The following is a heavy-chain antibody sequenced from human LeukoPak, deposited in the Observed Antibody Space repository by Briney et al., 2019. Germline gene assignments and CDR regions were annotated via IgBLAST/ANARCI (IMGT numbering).Heavy chain of an antibody. V-gene: IGHV3-48*03. D-gene: IGHD3-22*01. CDR3: TTLGYHLDS. CDR2: ISGSDTRT. J-gene: IGHJ4*02. Sequence: GGSLRLSCLASGFAFSAYEMNWVRQAPGKGLEWVSYISGSDTRTYYTDSVKGRFTIFRDNAKNSLYLQMNSLRAEDTALYYCTTLGYHLDSWGQGTLVT. CDR1: GFAFSAYE.